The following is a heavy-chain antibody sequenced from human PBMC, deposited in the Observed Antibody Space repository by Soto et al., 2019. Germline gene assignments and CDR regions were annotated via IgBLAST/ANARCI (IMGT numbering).Heavy chain of an antibody. V-gene: IGHV1-69*18. Sequence: QVQLVQSGAEVKKPGSSVQVSCKAYGGTFSNYPINWVRQAPGQGLEWMGRIIPIFSSTNYAQKFQGRVTITADESTTTAYMDLSSLGSEDTAVYYCARETGDFTVRGVRRLAHFPMDVWGQGTTVTGSS. CDR3: ARETGDFTVRGVRRLAHFPMDV. CDR2: IIPIFSST. J-gene: IGHJ6*02. D-gene: IGHD3-10*01. CDR1: GGTFSNYP.